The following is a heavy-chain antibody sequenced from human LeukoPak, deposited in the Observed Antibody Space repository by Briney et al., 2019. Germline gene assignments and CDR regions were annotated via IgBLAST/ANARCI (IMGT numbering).Heavy chain of an antibody. D-gene: IGHD4/OR15-4a*01. Sequence: ASVKVSCKASGYTFTGYYMHWVRQAPGQGLEWMGWINPNSGGTNYAQKFQGRVTMTRDTSISTAYMELSRLRSDDTAVYYCARAALYGGFQKYYYYYYMDVWGKGTTVTISS. CDR2: INPNSGGT. V-gene: IGHV1-2*02. CDR1: GYTFTGYY. CDR3: ARAALYGGFQKYYYYYYMDV. J-gene: IGHJ6*03.